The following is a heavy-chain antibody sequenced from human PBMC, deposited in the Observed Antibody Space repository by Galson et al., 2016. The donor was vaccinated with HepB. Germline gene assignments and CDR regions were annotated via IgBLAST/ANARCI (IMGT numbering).Heavy chain of an antibody. CDR2: IDWDDDK. CDR1: GFSLSTSGMR. J-gene: IGHJ4*02. Sequence: PALVKPTQTLTLTCTFSGFSLSTSGMRVSWIRQPPGKALEWLARIDWDDDKFYSTSLKTRLTISKDTSKNQVVLTMTTMDPLDTATYYCARIWDGVHDYWGQGTLVTVSS. CDR3: ARIWDGVHDY. V-gene: IGHV2-70*04. D-gene: IGHD1-26*01.